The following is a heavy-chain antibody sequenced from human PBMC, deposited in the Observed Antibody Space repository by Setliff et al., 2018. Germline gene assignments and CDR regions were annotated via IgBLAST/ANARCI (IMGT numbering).Heavy chain of an antibody. J-gene: IGHJ4*02. Sequence: RASVKVSCKASGYIFTDYGVSWVRQAPGQGLEWMGWISAYTGNTNYAQKLQGRVSMTTDTSTSTAYMDLTSLRSDDTAVYYCSRLVRYCTTTTCQSVPGAEVWGQGTPVTVSS. CDR1: GYIFTDYG. D-gene: IGHD2-8*01. V-gene: IGHV1-18*01. CDR3: SRLVRYCTTTTCQSVPGAEV. CDR2: ISAYTGNT.